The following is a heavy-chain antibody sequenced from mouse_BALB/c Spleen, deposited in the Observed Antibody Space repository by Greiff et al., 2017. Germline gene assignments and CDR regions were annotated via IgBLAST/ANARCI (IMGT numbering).Heavy chain of an antibody. CDR2: ISDGGSYT. J-gene: IGHJ3*01. D-gene: IGHD4-1*01. Sequence: VMLVESGGGLVKPGGSLKLSCAASGFTFSDYYMYWVRQTPEKRLEWVATISDGGSYTYYPDSVKGRFTISRDNAKNNLYLQMSSLKSEDTAMYYCARDETGPSWFAYWGQGTLVTVSA. V-gene: IGHV5-4*02. CDR3: ARDETGPSWFAY. CDR1: GFTFSDYY.